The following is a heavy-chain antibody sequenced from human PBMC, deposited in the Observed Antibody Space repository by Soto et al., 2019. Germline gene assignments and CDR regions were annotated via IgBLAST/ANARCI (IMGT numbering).Heavy chain of an antibody. CDR3: ARVRGDIVVVPAATPYYYYGMDV. CDR2: ISAYNGNT. V-gene: IGHV1-18*01. CDR1: GYTFTSYG. J-gene: IGHJ6*02. D-gene: IGHD2-2*01. Sequence: QVQLVQSGAEVKKPGASVKVSCKASGYTFTSYGISWVRQAPGQGLEWMGWISAYNGNTNYAQKLQGRVTMTTDTTTSTAYMELRRLRSDDTAVYYCARVRGDIVVVPAATPYYYYGMDVWCQGTTVTVSS.